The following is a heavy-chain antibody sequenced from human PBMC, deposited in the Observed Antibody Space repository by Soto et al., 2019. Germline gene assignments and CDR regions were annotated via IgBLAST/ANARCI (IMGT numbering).Heavy chain of an antibody. J-gene: IGHJ4*02. CDR1: GGTVSSGGYY. CDR2: ISSRGSA. CDR3: AMDGNYRYFDA. Sequence: ASETLSLTCTVSGGTVSSGGYYWSWIRQPPGKGLEWIGYISSRGSANYNPSLKSRVTISVDTSKNQFSLKLTSVTAADTAVYYCAMDGNYRYFDAWGQGTLVTGSS. V-gene: IGHV4-61*08. D-gene: IGHD1-7*01.